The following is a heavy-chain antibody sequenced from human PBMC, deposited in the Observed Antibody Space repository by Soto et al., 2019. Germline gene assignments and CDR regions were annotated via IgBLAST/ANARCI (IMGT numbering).Heavy chain of an antibody. CDR3: ARDRGNCSSTSCYRGAFDV. CDR1: GYTFTGYY. J-gene: IGHJ3*01. CDR2: INPSGGST. D-gene: IGHD2-2*02. Sequence: ASVKVSCKASGYTFTGYYMHWVRQAPGQGHEWMGIINPSGGSTSYAQKFEGRVTMTRDTSTSTVYRELSSLRSEHTAVYYCARDRGNCSSTSCYRGAFDVWGQGTMVTVSS. V-gene: IGHV1-46*03.